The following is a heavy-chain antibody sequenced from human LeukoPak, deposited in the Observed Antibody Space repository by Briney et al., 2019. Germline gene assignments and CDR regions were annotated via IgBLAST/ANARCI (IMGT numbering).Heavy chain of an antibody. V-gene: IGHV1-2*02. CDR3: ARVIRKLELINPHFDY. D-gene: IGHD1-7*01. CDR2: INPNSGGT. Sequence: GASVKVSCKASGYTFTGYYMHWVRQAPGQGLEWMGWINPNSGGTNYAQKFQGRVTMTRDTSISAAYMELSRLRSDDTAVYYCARVIRKLELINPHFDYWGQGTLVTVSS. CDR1: GYTFTGYY. J-gene: IGHJ4*02.